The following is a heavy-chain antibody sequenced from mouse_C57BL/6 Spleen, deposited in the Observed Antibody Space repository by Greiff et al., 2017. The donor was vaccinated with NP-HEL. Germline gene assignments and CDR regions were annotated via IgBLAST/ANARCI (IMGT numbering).Heavy chain of an antibody. CDR3: ARNYYYGSSYYYAMDY. J-gene: IGHJ4*01. Sequence: QVQLQQPGAELVKPGASVKLSCKASGYTFTSYWMQWVKQRPGQGLEWIGEIDPSDSYTNYNQKFKGKATLTVDTSSSTAYMQLSSLPSEASAVYYCARNYYYGSSYYYAMDYWVQGTSVTVSS. D-gene: IGHD1-1*01. V-gene: IGHV1-50*01. CDR2: IDPSDSYT. CDR1: GYTFTSYW.